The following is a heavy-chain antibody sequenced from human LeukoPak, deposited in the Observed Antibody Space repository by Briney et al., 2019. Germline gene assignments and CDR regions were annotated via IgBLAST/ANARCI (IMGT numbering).Heavy chain of an antibody. D-gene: IGHD5-18*01. CDR1: GGSFSGYY. J-gene: IGHJ4*02. Sequence: PSETLSLTCAVYGGSFSGYYWSWIRQPPGKGLEWIGEINHSGSTNYNPSLKSRVTISVDTSKNQFSLKLSSVTAADTAVYYCARGGGGYSYGYKDYWGQGTLVAVSS. CDR2: INHSGST. CDR3: ARGGGGYSYGYKDY. V-gene: IGHV4-34*01.